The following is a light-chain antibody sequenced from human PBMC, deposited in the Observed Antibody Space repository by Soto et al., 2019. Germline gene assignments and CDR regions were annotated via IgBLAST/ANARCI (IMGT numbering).Light chain of an antibody. CDR2: QTS. CDR3: QQYDNSPYT. J-gene: IGKJ2*01. Sequence: EIVLTQSPATLSSFPGDRVTLSCRASQYINTRLAWYQHRPGQAPRLLIYQTSLRAAGIPARFSGSGSGTDFTLTISRLEPEDFAVYYCQQYDNSPYTFGQGTKLEIK. V-gene: IGKV3-20*01. CDR1: QYINTR.